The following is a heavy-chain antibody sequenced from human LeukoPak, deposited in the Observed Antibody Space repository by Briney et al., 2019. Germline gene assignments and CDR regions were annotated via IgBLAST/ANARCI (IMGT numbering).Heavy chain of an antibody. CDR1: GGSISSYY. V-gene: IGHV4-59*01. CDR3: ARLREWLHPFDY. D-gene: IGHD5-24*01. Sequence: KPSETLSLTCTVSGGSISSYYWSWIRQPPGKGLEWIGHIYSSGSTNYNPSLKSRVTISIDTSKNQFSLKLRSVTAADTAVYYCARLREWLHPFDYWGQGTLVTVSS. J-gene: IGHJ4*02. CDR2: IYSSGST.